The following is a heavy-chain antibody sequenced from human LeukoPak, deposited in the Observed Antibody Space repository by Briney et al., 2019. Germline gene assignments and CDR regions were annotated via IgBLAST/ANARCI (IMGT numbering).Heavy chain of an antibody. Sequence: SQTLSLTCAISGDSVSSNSATWTWIRQSPSRGLEWLGRTYYRSKWYNDYAVSVKSRITINPDTSKNQFSLQLNSVTAADTAVYYCARGLVVPAAILDYYYYYYMDVWGKGTTVTVSS. CDR3: ARGLVVPAAILDYYYYYYMDV. D-gene: IGHD2-2*01. J-gene: IGHJ6*03. CDR1: GDSVSSNSAT. CDR2: TYYRSKWYN. V-gene: IGHV6-1*01.